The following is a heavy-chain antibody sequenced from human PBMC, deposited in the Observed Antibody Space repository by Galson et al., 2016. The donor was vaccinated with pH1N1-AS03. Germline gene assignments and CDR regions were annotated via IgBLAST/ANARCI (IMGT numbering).Heavy chain of an antibody. D-gene: IGHD3-3*01. CDR3: ARGGFPWPLDY. J-gene: IGHJ4*02. Sequence: SLRLSCATSGFTFSSYAMFWVCQAPGKGLEWVSFISDSGSHIKSADSVKGRFTISRDNAQNSVFLQLNILRVEDTALYYCARGGFPWPLDYWGQGTLVTVSS. CDR1: GFTFSSYA. CDR2: ISDSGSHI. V-gene: IGHV3-21*01.